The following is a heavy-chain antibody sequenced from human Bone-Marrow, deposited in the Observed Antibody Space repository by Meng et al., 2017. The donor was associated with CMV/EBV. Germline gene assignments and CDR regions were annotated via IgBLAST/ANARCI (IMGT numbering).Heavy chain of an antibody. V-gene: IGHV3-74*01. Sequence: GGSLRLSCAASGFTFSNYWMHWVRQAPGKGLVWVSRINSDGSSTSYADSVKGRFTISRDNAKNTLYLQMNSLRAEDTAVYYCARQQGDCSSTSCYLYYYYGMDVWGQGTTVTVSS. J-gene: IGHJ6*02. D-gene: IGHD2-2*01. CDR1: GFTFSNYW. CDR3: ARQQGDCSSTSCYLYYYYGMDV. CDR2: INSDGSST.